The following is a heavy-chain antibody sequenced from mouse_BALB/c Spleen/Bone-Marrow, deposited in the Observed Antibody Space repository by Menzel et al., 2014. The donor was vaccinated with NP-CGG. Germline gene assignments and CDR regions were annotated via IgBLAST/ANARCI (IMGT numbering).Heavy chain of an antibody. CDR3: TRGGNWDDFDY. V-gene: IGHV5-17*02. J-gene: IGHJ2*01. D-gene: IGHD4-1*01. CDR1: GFTFSSFG. CDR2: ISSGSSII. Sequence: EVQLVESGGGLVQPGGSRKLSCAASGFTFSSFGMHWVRQAPEKGLEWVAYISSGSSIIYYADTVKGRLTTSRDDPKNTLFLQMTSLRSEDTAMYYCTRGGNWDDFDYWGQGTTLTVSS.